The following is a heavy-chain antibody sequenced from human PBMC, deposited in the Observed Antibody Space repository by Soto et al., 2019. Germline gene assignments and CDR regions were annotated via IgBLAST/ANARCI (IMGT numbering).Heavy chain of an antibody. CDR2: IYHSGST. Sequence: PSETLSLTCAVSGGSISSSNWWSWVRQPPGKGLEWIGEIYHSGSTNYNPSLKGRVTISVDKSKNQFSLKLSSVTAADTAVYYCAGWIQLQQYYYYGMDVWGQGTTVTVSS. CDR3: AGWIQLQQYYYYGMDV. V-gene: IGHV4-4*02. J-gene: IGHJ6*02. CDR1: GGSISSSNW. D-gene: IGHD5-18*01.